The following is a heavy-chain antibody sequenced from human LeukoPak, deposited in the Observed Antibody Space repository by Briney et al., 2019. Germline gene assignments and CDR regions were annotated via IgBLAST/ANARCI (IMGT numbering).Heavy chain of an antibody. CDR2: IYHSGST. Sequence: SETLSLTCTVSGYSISSGYYWGWIRQPPGKGLEWIGTIYHSGSTYYNPALKSRVTIFVDASKNLFSLRLTSVTAADTGVYYCARDDYTNFYVYWGQGTLVTVSS. CDR3: ARDDYTNFYVY. J-gene: IGHJ4*02. V-gene: IGHV4-38-2*02. CDR1: GYSISSGYY. D-gene: IGHD4-11*01.